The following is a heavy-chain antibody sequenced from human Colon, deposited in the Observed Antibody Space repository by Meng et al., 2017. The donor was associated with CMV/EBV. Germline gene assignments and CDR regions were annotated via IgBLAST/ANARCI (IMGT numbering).Heavy chain of an antibody. J-gene: IGHJ4*02. CDR1: GFTFRSYW. Sequence: GGSLRLSCAASGFTFRSYWMDWVRQAPGKGRVWVSRISPDGSSAAYADSVRGRFTISRDNAKNTLYLQMNSLRVEDTAVYYCAAWAHILAVAPTGDDYWGQGTLVTVSS. CDR3: AAWAHILAVAPTGDDY. V-gene: IGHV3-74*03. CDR2: ISPDGSSA. D-gene: IGHD2-2*01.